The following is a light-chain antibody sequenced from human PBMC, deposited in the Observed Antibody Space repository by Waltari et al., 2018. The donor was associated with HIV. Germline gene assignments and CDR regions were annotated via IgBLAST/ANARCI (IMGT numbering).Light chain of an antibody. Sequence: QPALTQPASVSGSPGQSITIPCTGTSGDVGSYNFVTWYQQHPGKAPKLMIYEVSKRPSGVSNRFSGSKSGNTASLTISGLQAEDEADYYCCSYAGSSTWVFGGGTKLTVL. V-gene: IGLV2-23*02. CDR3: CSYAGSSTWV. J-gene: IGLJ3*02. CDR1: SGDVGSYNF. CDR2: EVS.